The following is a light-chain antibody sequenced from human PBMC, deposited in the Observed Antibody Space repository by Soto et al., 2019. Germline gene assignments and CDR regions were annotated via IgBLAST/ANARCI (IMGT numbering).Light chain of an antibody. V-gene: IGLV4-69*01. Sequence: QLVLTQSPSASASLGASVKLTCTLSSGHSNYAIAWHQQRPEKGPRYLMKLNSDGSHNKGDGIPDRFSGSSSGAERYLTISSLQSAAEADYSCQTWGTGIVLFGGGTQLTVL. CDR3: QTWGTGIVL. J-gene: IGLJ2*01. CDR2: LNSDGSH. CDR1: SGHSNYA.